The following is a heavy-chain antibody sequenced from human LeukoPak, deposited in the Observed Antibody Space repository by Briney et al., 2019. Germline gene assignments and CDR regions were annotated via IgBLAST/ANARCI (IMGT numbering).Heavy chain of an antibody. J-gene: IGHJ6*02. CDR3: ARHGCSSTSCYYYYGMDV. V-gene: IGHV5-51*01. D-gene: IGHD2-2*01. CDR1: GYSFTSYW. Sequence: GESLKISCKGSGYSFTSYWIGWVRQMPGKGLEWMGIIYPGDSDTRYSPSFQGQATISADKSISTAYLQWSSLKASDTAMYYCARHGCSSTSCYYYYGMDVWGQGTTVTVSS. CDR2: IYPGDSDT.